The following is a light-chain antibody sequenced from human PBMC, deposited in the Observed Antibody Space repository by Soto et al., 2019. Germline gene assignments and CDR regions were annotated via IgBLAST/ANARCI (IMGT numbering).Light chain of an antibody. J-gene: IGKJ1*01. CDR3: QQYSIWRT. V-gene: IGKV2-28*01. CDR1: QSLLHSNGYNY. Sequence: DIVMTQSPLSLPVTPGEPASISCRASQSLLHSNGYNYLDWYLQKPGQAPRLLIYGASTRATGIPARFSGSGSGTEFTLTISGLQSEDFAVYYCQQYSIWRTFGQGTKVDIK. CDR2: GAS.